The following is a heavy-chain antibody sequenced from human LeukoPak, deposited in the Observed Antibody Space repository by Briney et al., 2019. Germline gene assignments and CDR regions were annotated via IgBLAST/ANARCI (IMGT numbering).Heavy chain of an antibody. CDR1: GGSFSGYY. CDR2: INHSGST. J-gene: IGHJ4*02. V-gene: IGHV4-34*01. Sequence: PSETLSLTCAVYGGSFSGYYWSWIRQPPGKGLEWIGEINHSGSTNYNPSLKSRVTISVDTSKNQFSLKLSSVTAADTAVYYCAKDRLNSGYEPHYFDYWGQGTLVTVSS. CDR3: AKDRLNSGYEPHYFDY. D-gene: IGHD5-12*01.